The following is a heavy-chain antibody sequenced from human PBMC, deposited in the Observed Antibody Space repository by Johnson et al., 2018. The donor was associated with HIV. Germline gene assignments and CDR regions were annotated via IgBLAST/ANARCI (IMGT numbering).Heavy chain of an antibody. D-gene: IGHD3-9*01. V-gene: IGHV3-11*04. CDR3: AREEGTDILTRGDAFDI. CDR1: GITVGTNY. Sequence: QVQLVESGGGLVQPGGSLRLSCAASGITVGTNYMSWVRQAPGKGLEWVSAHSYSGSSPYYAASVNGRFPLSRDNAKKSLYLQMNSLRAEDTAVYYCAREEGTDILTRGDAFDIWGQGTMVTVSS. J-gene: IGHJ3*02. CDR2: HSYSGSSP.